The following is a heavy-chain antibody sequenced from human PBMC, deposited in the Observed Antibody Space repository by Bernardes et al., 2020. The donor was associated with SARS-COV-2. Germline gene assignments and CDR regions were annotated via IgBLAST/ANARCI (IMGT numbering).Heavy chain of an antibody. D-gene: IGHD6-13*01. J-gene: IGHJ3*02. V-gene: IGHV3-23*01. CDR3: AKNIPAVGTVGDAFDI. CDR1: GFTFSNYA. CDR2: IGGSGGRT. Sequence: GGSLRLSCAASGFTFSNYAMSWVRQAPGKGLEWVSDIGGSGGRTYYADSVKGRYTISRDNSKNTLYLQMTSLRAEDTAIYHCAKNIPAVGTVGDAFDIWGQGTMVTVSS.